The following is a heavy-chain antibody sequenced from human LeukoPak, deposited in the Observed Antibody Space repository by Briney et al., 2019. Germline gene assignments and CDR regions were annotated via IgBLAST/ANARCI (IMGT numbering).Heavy chain of an antibody. CDR1: GFTFSSYW. V-gene: IGHV3-74*01. Sequence: GGSLRLSCAASGFTFSSYWMHWVRQAPGKGLVWVSRINSDGSSTSYADSVKGRFTISRDNAKNTLYLQMNSLRAEDTAVYYCAREIRFLEWLSDYWGQGTLVTVSS. CDR2: INSDGSST. J-gene: IGHJ4*02. CDR3: AREIRFLEWLSDY. D-gene: IGHD3-3*01.